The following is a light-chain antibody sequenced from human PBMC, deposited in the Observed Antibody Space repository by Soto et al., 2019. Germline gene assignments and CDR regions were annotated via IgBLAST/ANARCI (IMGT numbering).Light chain of an antibody. Sequence: EIVMTQSPATLSVSPGERATLSCRASQSVNIYLAWYQQKPGQAPRLLIFGASYRATGIPARFSGSGSGTEFNLTISSLQSEDFATYYCQQYETFSGTFGPGTKVEI. J-gene: IGKJ1*01. CDR1: QSVNIY. CDR2: GAS. V-gene: IGKV3D-15*01. CDR3: QQYETFSGT.